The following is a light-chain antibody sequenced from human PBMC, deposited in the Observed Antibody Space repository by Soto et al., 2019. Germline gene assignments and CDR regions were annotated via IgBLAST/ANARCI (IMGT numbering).Light chain of an antibody. CDR2: GAS. V-gene: IGKV3-20*01. Sequence: EIVLTQSPGTLSLSPGERATLSCRASQSVSSSYLAWYQQKPGQAPRLLIYGASSRATGIPDRFSGSGYGTDFTLTISRLEPEDLAVYYCQQYDSSPLTFGGGTKVEIK. J-gene: IGKJ4*01. CDR1: QSVSSSY. CDR3: QQYDSSPLT.